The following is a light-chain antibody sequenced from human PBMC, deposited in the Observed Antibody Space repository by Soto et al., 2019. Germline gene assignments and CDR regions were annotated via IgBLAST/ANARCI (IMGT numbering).Light chain of an antibody. Sequence: QSVLTQPPSASGTPGQKVTISCSGSSSNIGSNPVNWYQQVPGTAPKLFIYSDDQRPSGVPDRFSGSKSGTSASLAISGLQSEDEADYYCAAWDGSLNGVVFGGGTKVTVL. J-gene: IGLJ2*01. CDR2: SDD. V-gene: IGLV1-44*01. CDR3: AAWDGSLNGVV. CDR1: SSNIGSNP.